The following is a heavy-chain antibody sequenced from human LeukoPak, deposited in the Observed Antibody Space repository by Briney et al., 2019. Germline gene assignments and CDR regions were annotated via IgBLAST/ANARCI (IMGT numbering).Heavy chain of an antibody. J-gene: IGHJ4*02. CDR2: IRSGGST. CDR3: ARAIVVPAATTTYFDY. CDR1: GFTVSSSY. V-gene: IGHV3-53*05. D-gene: IGHD2-2*01. Sequence: GGSLRLSCAASGFTVSSSYMTWVRQAPGKGLEWVSVIRSGGSTVYADSVKGRFTISRDNSKNTLYLQMNSLRAEDTAVYYCARAIVVPAATTTYFDYWGQGTLVTVSS.